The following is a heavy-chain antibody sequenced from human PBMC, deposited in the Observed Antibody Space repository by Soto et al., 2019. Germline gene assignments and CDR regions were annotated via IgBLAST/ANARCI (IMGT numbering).Heavy chain of an antibody. CDR1: GYTFTSYG. CDR3: ARDSSGYSSSWAFDY. V-gene: IGHV1-18*04. D-gene: IGHD6-13*01. J-gene: IGHJ4*02. CDR2: ISVYNGNT. Sequence: QVQLVQSGAEVKKPGASVKVSCKASGYTFTSYGISCVRQAPGQGLEWMGWISVYNGNTNYAQKIQGRVTMTTDTSTSTAYMELRSLRSDDTAVYYCARDSSGYSSSWAFDYWGQGTLVTVTS.